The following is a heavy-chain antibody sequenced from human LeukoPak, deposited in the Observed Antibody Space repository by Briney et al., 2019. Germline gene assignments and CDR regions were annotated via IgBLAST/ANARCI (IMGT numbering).Heavy chain of an antibody. V-gene: IGHV4-61*02. D-gene: IGHD1-26*01. CDR3: ARGRRSGSYFISFDY. CDR1: GGSISSGSYY. Sequence: SQTLSLTCTVSGGSISSGSYYWSWIRQPAGKGLEWIGRIYTSGSTNYNPSLKSRVTISVDTSKNQFSLKLSSVTAADTAVYYCARGRRSGSYFISFDYWGQGTLVTVSS. CDR2: IYTSGST. J-gene: IGHJ4*02.